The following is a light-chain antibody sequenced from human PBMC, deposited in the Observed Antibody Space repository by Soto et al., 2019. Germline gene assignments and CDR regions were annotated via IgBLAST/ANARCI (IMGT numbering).Light chain of an antibody. J-gene: IGKJ5*01. V-gene: IGKV1-5*01. CDR3: QQYHTSSIT. CDR2: DAS. CDR1: QTISSW. Sequence: DIQMTQSPSTLSASVGDRVTITCRASQTISSWLAWYQQKPGKAPTLLIYDASTLERGVPSRFSGTGSGTEITLSIDSLQPDDFATYYCQQYHTSSITFGQGTRLEIK.